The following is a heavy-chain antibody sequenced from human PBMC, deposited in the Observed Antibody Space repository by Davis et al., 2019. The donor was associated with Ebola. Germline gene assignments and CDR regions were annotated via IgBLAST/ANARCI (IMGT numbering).Heavy chain of an antibody. CDR2: ISVYNGNT. CDR3: ARDVTGGGNNWFDP. CDR1: GHTYSNSV. Sequence: ASVTVSCKASGHTYSNSVISWVRQAPGQGLEWVGWISVYNGNTGYAQNLQGRVAMTADTSTNTVFMELKSLRFDDTAVYYCARDVTGGGNNWFDPWGQGTLVTVSS. D-gene: IGHD2-8*02. J-gene: IGHJ5*02. V-gene: IGHV1-18*01.